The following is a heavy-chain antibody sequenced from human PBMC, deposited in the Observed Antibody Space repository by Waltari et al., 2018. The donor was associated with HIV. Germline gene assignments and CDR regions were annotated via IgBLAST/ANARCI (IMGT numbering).Heavy chain of an antibody. CDR2: NRSEAYGRTT. CDR3: SRIRTNCVGDSYS. J-gene: IGHJ4*02. Sequence: EVQLVQSGGGVIQPGGSRRLSCTSSGFTFGDSPRIWFGQVPGKGLERVGGNRSEAYGRTTEYASSVKCRLTISRDDTKTTAYLQMNSLQGEETAVYYGSRIRTNCVGDSYSWGQGTLVTVS. V-gene: IGHV3-49*03. D-gene: IGHD2-21*02. CDR1: GFTFGDSP.